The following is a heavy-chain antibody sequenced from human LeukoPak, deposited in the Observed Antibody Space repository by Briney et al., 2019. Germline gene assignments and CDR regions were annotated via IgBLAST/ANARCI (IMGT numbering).Heavy chain of an antibody. Sequence: GGSLRLSCAASGFTFNNDAMGWVRQAPGKWLEWVSAISGSGISTYYADSVKGRFTISRDKSKNTLYLQMNSLRAEDTSVSYCAKSKFATSGYDGSLDCWGQGTLVTVSS. D-gene: IGHD5-12*01. CDR3: AKSKFATSGYDGSLDC. CDR1: GFTFNNDA. CDR2: ISGSGIST. J-gene: IGHJ4*02. V-gene: IGHV3-23*01.